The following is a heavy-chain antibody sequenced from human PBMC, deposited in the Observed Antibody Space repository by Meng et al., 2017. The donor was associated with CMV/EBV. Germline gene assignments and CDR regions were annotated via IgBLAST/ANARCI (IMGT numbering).Heavy chain of an antibody. CDR2: IYPGDSDT. Sequence: GESLKISCKGSGYSFTSYWIGWVRQTPGKGLEWMGIIYPGDSDTRYSPSFQGQVTISADKSISTAYLPWSSLKASDTAMYYCARGAMVELLPPHPYFDYWGQGALVTVSS. V-gene: IGHV5-51*01. J-gene: IGHJ4*02. D-gene: IGHD2-15*01. CDR1: GYSFTSYW. CDR3: ARGAMVELLPPHPYFDY.